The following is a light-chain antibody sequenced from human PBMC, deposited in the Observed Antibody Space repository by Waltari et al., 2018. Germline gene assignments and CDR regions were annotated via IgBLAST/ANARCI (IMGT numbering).Light chain of an antibody. V-gene: IGKV3-11*01. J-gene: IGKJ5*01. CDR3: QHRSNWPRT. CDR1: LSVSSY. CDR2: DAS. Sequence: EIVLTQSPATLSLSPGDRPTLSCRASLSVSSYLAWYQQKPGQTPRLLIYDASNRATGIPARFSGSGSGTDFTLTISSLEPEDFAVYYCQHRSNWPRTFGQGTRLEIK.